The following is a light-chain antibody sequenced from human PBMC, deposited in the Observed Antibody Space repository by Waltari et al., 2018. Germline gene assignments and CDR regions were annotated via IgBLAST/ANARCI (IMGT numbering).Light chain of an antibody. CDR2: DAA. V-gene: IGKV3-11*01. CDR1: QSVSSY. CDR3: QQYNKWTLT. J-gene: IGKJ3*01. Sequence: IVLTQSPATLSLSPGERATLSCRASQSVSSYLAWYQRNPGQAPRLLIYDAATRATGIPARFSGSGSGTDFTLTISSLQSEDFAVYYCQQYNKWTLTFGPGTKVDIK.